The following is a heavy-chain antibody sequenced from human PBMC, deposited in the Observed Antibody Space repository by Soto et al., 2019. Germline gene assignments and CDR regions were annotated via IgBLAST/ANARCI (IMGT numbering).Heavy chain of an antibody. D-gene: IGHD4-17*01. Sequence: PEGSLRLSCAASGFTFSTYGMHWVRQAPGKGLEWVAVISYHGNDKYYAESVKGRFTISRDNFKNTLYLQMDSLRPEDTAVYYCAKDHLLTTVTTVGVWGQGALVTVSS. CDR3: AKDHLLTTVTTVGV. CDR1: GFTFSTYG. J-gene: IGHJ4*02. CDR2: ISYHGNDK. V-gene: IGHV3-30*18.